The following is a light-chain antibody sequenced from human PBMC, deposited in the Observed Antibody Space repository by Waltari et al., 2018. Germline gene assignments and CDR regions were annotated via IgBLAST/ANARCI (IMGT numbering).Light chain of an antibody. J-gene: IGLJ1*01. CDR3: SSYTTSGLYV. CDR1: SSYVDYYNY. CDR2: DVT. V-gene: IGLV2-14*03. Sequence: QSALTQTAYLSGSPGQSITICCTGTSSYVDYYNYVSWYQHYPGKAPNLIIYDVTNRPSGVSSRFSGSKSGNTASLTISGLQAEDETDYYCSSYTTSGLYVFGSGTQVTVL.